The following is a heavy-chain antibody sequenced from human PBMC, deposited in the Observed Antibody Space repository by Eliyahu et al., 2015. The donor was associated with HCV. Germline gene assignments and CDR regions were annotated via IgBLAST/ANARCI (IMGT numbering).Heavy chain of an antibody. Sequence: QVQLVESGGGVVQPGRSLRLSCAASGFTFSTYGMHWVRQAPGKGLEWVAVISYDGSNKYYADSREGRFTISRDNSKNTLYLQMNSLRAEDTAVYYCARYDLWSGYTYYYYGMDVWGQGTTVTVSS. V-gene: IGHV3-30*03. CDR1: GFTFSTYG. D-gene: IGHD3-3*01. CDR2: ISYDGSNK. J-gene: IGHJ6*02. CDR3: ARYDLWSGYTYYYYGMDV.